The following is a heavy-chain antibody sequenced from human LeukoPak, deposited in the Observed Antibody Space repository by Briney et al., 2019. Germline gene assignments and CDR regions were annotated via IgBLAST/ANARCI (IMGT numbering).Heavy chain of an antibody. CDR2: INPSGDST. J-gene: IGHJ3*02. D-gene: IGHD4-17*01. CDR3: ARGLTTLTTGLAAFDI. V-gene: IGHV1-46*01. CDR1: GYTFTRFY. Sequence: ASVKVSCKASGYTFTRFYMHWVRQAPGQGLQWMGIINPSGDSTRFAQKFKDRVTMTRDMSTSTGYMELSSLRSEDTAVYYCARGLTTLTTGLAAFDIWGQGTMVTVSS.